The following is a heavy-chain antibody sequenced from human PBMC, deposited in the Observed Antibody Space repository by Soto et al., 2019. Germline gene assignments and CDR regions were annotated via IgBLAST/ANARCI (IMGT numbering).Heavy chain of an antibody. D-gene: IGHD1-20*01. CDR1: GGSVSSGSYY. J-gene: IGHJ6*02. CDR2: IYYSGST. CDR3: ATDRYKWKAYYYGMDV. V-gene: IGHV4-61*01. Sequence: SETLSLTCTVSGGSVSSGSYYWSWIRQPPGKGLEWIGYIYYSGSTNYNPSLKSRVTISVDTSKNQFSLKLSSVTAADTAVYYCATDRYKWKAYYYGMDVWGQGTTVTVYS.